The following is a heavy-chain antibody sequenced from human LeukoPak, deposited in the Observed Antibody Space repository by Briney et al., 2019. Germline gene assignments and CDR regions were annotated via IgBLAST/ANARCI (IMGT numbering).Heavy chain of an antibody. CDR1: GGTFGSYA. V-gene: IGHV1-69*05. CDR2: IIPIFGTA. J-gene: IGHJ3*02. CDR3: ARGRLTADAFDI. Sequence: ASVKVSCKASGGTFGSYAISWVRQAPGQGLEWMGGIIPIFGTANYAQKFQGRVTITTDESTSTAYMELSSLRSEDTAVYYCARGRLTADAFDIWGQGTMVTVSS. D-gene: IGHD3-9*01.